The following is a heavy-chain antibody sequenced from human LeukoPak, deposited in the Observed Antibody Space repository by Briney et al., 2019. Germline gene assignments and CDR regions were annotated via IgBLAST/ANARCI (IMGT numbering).Heavy chain of an antibody. J-gene: IGHJ4*02. Sequence: PGGSLRLSCAASGFTFDDYAMHWVRQAPGKGLEWVSGISWNSGSIGYADSVKGRFTISRDNARNSLYLQMNSLSAEDTAVYYCARVPGDYWGQGTLVTVSS. CDR2: ISWNSGSI. D-gene: IGHD7-27*01. V-gene: IGHV3-9*01. CDR3: ARVPGDY. CDR1: GFTFDDYA.